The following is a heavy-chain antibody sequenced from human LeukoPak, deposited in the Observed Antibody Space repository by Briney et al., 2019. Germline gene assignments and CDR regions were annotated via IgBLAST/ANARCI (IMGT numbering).Heavy chain of an antibody. CDR1: GFTFTKYW. CDR2: IKQDGSEK. CDR3: ARGLDCRSTSCYLDN. J-gene: IGHJ4*02. V-gene: IGHV3-7*01. D-gene: IGHD2-2*01. Sequence: HPGGSLRLSCAASGFTFTKYWMTWVRQAPGKGLEWVANIKQDGSEKFYVDSVKGRFTISRDNAKNSLDLQINSLGAEDTAVYYCARGLDCRSTSCYLDNWGQGTLATVSS.